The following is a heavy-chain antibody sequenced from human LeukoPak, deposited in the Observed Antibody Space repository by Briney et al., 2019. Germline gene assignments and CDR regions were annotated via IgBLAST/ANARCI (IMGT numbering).Heavy chain of an antibody. D-gene: IGHD3-16*01. CDR1: GGTFSSYA. J-gene: IGHJ4*02. Sequence: ASVKVSCKASGGTFSSYAISWVRQAPGQGLEWMGGIIPIFGTANYAQKFQGRVTITADESTSTAYMELSSLRSEDTAVYYCARSAEGGYYFDYWGQGTLVTVSS. CDR3: ARSAEGGYYFDY. V-gene: IGHV1-69*13. CDR2: IIPIFGTA.